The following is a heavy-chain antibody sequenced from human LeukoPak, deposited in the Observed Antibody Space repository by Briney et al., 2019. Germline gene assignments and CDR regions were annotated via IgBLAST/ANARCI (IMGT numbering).Heavy chain of an antibody. Sequence: GGSLRLSSAASGFTFSSYGMHWVRRAPGKGLEGVAFIRYDGSNKYYADSVKGRFTISRDNSKNTLYLQMNSLRAEDTAVYYCAKDLLARPDYWGQGTLVTVSS. V-gene: IGHV3-30*02. CDR3: AKDLLARPDY. CDR1: GFTFSSYG. J-gene: IGHJ4*02. D-gene: IGHD2/OR15-2a*01. CDR2: IRYDGSNK.